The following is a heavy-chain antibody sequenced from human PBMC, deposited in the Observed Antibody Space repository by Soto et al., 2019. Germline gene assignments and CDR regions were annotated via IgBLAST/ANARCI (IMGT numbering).Heavy chain of an antibody. CDR2: IKSKTDGGTT. Sequence: GGSLRLSCAASGFTFSNAWMNWVRQAPGKGLEWVGRIKSKTDGGTTDYAAPVKGRFTISRDDSKNTLYLQMNSLKTEDTAVYYCTTDPGSRHCGGDCYSNYYGMDVWGQGTTVTVSS. J-gene: IGHJ6*02. V-gene: IGHV3-15*07. CDR1: GFTFSNAW. D-gene: IGHD2-21*02. CDR3: TTDPGSRHCGGDCYSNYYGMDV.